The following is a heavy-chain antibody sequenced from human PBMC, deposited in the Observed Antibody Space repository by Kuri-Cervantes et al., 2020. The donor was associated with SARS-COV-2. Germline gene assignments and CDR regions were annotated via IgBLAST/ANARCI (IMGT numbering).Heavy chain of an antibody. CDR1: GGSFSGYY. V-gene: IGHV4-34*01. CDR3: ARGAYCSSTSCYNENYFDY. J-gene: IGHJ4*02. Sequence: GSLRLSCAVYGGSFSGYYWGWIRQPPGKGLEWIGSIYYSGSTYYNPSLKSRVTISVDTSKNQFSLKLSSVTAADTAVYYCARGAYCSSTSCYNENYFDYWGQGTLVTVSS. CDR2: IYYSGST. D-gene: IGHD2-2*02.